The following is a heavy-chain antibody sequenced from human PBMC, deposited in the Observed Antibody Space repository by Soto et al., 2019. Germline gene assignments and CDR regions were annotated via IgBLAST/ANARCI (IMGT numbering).Heavy chain of an antibody. V-gene: IGHV3-7*03. Sequence: EVQLVESGGGLVQPGESLRLSCAASGFTFTTYWMTWVRQAPGKGLEWVANIKQDGSEKFYVGSVRGRFTIPRDNAKNSMYLQMNSLRAEDTAVYYCARRSSGRLTTAWAPLDWWGQGTLVTVSS. D-gene: IGHD2-15*01. CDR2: IKQDGSEK. J-gene: IGHJ4*02. CDR1: GFTFTTYW. CDR3: ARRSSGRLTTAWAPLDW.